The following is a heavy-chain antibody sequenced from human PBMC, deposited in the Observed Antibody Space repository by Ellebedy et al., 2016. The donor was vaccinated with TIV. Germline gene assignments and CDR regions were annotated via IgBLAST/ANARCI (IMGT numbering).Heavy chain of an antibody. V-gene: IGHV3-48*04. D-gene: IGHD4-17*01. J-gene: IGHJ5*02. Sequence: PGGSLRLSCAGSGLNFGAYSINWVRQAPGKGLEWLSYIAGRTSLIYYADSVKGRFTISRDNAKNSAFLELNSLRVEDTAMYYCVRWGDYEGWDLWGQGTLVTVSS. CDR1: GLNFGAYS. CDR3: VRWGDYEGWDL. CDR2: IAGRTSLI.